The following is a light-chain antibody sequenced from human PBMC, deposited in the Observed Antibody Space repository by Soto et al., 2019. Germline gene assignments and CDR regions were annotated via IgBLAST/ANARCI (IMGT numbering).Light chain of an antibody. J-gene: IGKJ2*01. CDR1: QSVARNL. Sequence: EIVLTQSPGTLSLSPGERATLSCRASQSVARNLLAWFQQRPGQPPRLLIYDATGRATGIPDRFSGSGSATDFTLTINRLETEAFAVYYCHQYDSSPLTFGQGTKLEIK. CDR2: DAT. V-gene: IGKV3-20*01. CDR3: HQYDSSPLT.